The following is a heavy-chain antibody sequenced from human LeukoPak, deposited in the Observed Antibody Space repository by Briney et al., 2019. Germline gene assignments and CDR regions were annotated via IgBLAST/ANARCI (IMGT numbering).Heavy chain of an antibody. V-gene: IGHV4-39*07. J-gene: IGHJ4*02. Sequence: SETLSLTCTVSGGSISSTYYWDWIRQPPGKGLEWIGSIYYSGTTYYNPSLKSRVTISVDTSKNQFSLKLSSVTAADTAVYYCAKGSDPFRWSGEFNVKLPRPIRHYYFDPWGQGTLVTVSS. CDR1: GGSISSTYY. CDR2: IYYSGTT. D-gene: IGHD3-10*01. CDR3: AKGSDPFRWSGEFNVKLPRPIRHYYFDP.